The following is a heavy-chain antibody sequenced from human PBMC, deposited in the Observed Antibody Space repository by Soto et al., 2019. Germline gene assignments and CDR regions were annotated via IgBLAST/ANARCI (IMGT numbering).Heavy chain of an antibody. CDR1: GYSFTGYW. D-gene: IGHD5-12*01. CDR2: INPSDSYT. J-gene: IGHJ4*02. Sequence: PGESLKISCQGSGYSFTGYWISWVRQMPGKGLEWMGRINPSDSYTNYSPSFKGHVTISADKSISTAYLQWSSLKASDTAIYYCARRNGYNFDYWGQGTLVTVSS. CDR3: ARRNGYNFDY. V-gene: IGHV5-10-1*01.